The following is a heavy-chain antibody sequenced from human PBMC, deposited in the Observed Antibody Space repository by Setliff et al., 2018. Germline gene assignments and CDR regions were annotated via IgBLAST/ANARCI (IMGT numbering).Heavy chain of an antibody. CDR3: ARVVYYASGSSLSYGMDV. Sequence: ASVKVSCKASGYTFAGYYMHWVRQAPGQGLEWMGWINPNSGGANYAQKFQGRVTMTRDTSISTGYMELSRLRSDDTAVYYCARVVYYASGSSLSYGMDVWGQGTAVTVSS. V-gene: IGHV1-2*02. D-gene: IGHD3-10*01. CDR2: INPNSGGA. J-gene: IGHJ6*02. CDR1: GYTFAGYY.